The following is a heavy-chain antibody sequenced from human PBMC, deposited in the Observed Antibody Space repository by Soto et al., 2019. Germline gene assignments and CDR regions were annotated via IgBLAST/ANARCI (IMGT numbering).Heavy chain of an antibody. J-gene: IGHJ4*02. CDR2: INSETDGGPI. CDR3: TPLALKYNSDWYPLSD. CDR1: GFTFSNVW. Sequence: EVQLVESGGGLVKPGGSLRLSCAGSGFTFSNVWMNWVRQAPGKGLEWVGRINSETDGGPIDYAAPVKGRFTISRDDSNNTLYLQMNSLKTEDTATYYCTPLALKYNSDWYPLSDWGQGTRVTVSS. V-gene: IGHV3-15*07. D-gene: IGHD6-19*01.